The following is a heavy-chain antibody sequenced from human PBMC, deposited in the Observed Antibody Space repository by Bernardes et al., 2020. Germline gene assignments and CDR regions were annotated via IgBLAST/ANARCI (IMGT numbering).Heavy chain of an antibody. CDR2: TYYRSKWYN. D-gene: IGHD2-21*02. V-gene: IGHV6-1*01. CDR3: ARGNGWGVTFWYFDL. CDR1: RDSHSSNSAA. Sequence: SLTHAISRDSHSSNSAAWHSLRQTPSRGLEWLGRTYYRSKWYNDYAVSVKSRITINPDTSKNQFSLQLNSVTPEDTAVYYCARGNGWGVTFWYFDLWGRGTLVTVSS. J-gene: IGHJ2*01.